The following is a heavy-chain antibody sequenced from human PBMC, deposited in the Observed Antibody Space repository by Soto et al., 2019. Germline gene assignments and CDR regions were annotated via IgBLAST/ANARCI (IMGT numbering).Heavy chain of an antibody. V-gene: IGHV3-74*01. CDR2: INRDGSST. Sequence: EVQLVESGGGLVQPGGSLRLSCAASGFTFSSYWMHWVRQAPGKGLVWVSRINRDGSSTSYADSVKGRFTISRDNAKNTLYLQMNSLRAEDTAVYYCAREVDFWSGYLSYNWFDPWGQGTLVTVSS. D-gene: IGHD3-3*01. J-gene: IGHJ5*02. CDR1: GFTFSSYW. CDR3: AREVDFWSGYLSYNWFDP.